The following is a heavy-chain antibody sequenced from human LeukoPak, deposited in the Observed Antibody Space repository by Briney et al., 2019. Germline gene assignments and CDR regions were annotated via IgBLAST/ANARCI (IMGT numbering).Heavy chain of an antibody. Sequence: SETLSLTCTVSGGSISSYYWSWIRQPPGKGLEWIGYIYYSGSTNYNPSLKSRVTISVDTSKNQFSLKLRSVTAADTAVYYCASETYYYDSSAYYYNAFDTWGQGTMVTVSS. D-gene: IGHD3-22*01. CDR3: ASETYYYDSSAYYYNAFDT. V-gene: IGHV4-59*01. CDR1: GGSISSYY. J-gene: IGHJ3*02. CDR2: IYYSGST.